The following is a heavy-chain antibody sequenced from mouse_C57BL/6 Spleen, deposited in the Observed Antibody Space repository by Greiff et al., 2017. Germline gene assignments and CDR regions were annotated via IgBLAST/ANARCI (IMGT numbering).Heavy chain of an antibody. CDR3: AKIYYYGSGAMDY. D-gene: IGHD1-1*01. CDR2: IWRGGST. Sequence: QVQLQQSGPGLVQPSQSLSITCTVSGFSLTSYGVHWVRQSPGKGLEWLGVIWRGGSTDYNAAFMSRLSITKDNSKSQVFFKMNSLQADDTAIYYCAKIYYYGSGAMDYWGQGTSGTVSS. J-gene: IGHJ4*01. CDR1: GFSLTSYG. V-gene: IGHV2-5*01.